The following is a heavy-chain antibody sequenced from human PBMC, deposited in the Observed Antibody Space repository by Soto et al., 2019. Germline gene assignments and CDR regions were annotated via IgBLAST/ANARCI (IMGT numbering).Heavy chain of an antibody. CDR1: GFTFSSYS. J-gene: IGHJ4*02. CDR3: ARDPGGYSGYDFPPGGSDY. Sequence: GESLKISCAASGFTFSSYSMNWVRQAPGKGLEWVSYISSSSSTIYYAGSVKGRFTISRDNAKNYLYLQMNSLRDEDTAVYYCARDPGGYSGYDFPPGGSDYWGQGTLVTVSS. V-gene: IGHV3-48*02. D-gene: IGHD5-12*01. CDR2: ISSSSSTI.